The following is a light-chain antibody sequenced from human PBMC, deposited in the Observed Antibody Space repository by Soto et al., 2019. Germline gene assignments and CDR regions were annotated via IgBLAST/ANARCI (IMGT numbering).Light chain of an antibody. CDR2: AAS. CDR1: QSVSVNS. V-gene: IGKV3-20*01. J-gene: IGKJ1*01. Sequence: EIVLTQSPGTLSLSPGERATLSCRASQSVSVNSLAWYQQKGGQAPRLLIYAASTRATGVPDRFSGTGSGTDFALTISRLETDDSAVYYCQQYGDSPQTFGPGTKVDIK. CDR3: QQYGDSPQT.